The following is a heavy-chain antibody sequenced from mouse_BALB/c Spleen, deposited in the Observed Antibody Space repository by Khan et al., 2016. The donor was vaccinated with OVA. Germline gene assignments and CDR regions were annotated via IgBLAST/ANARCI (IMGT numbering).Heavy chain of an antibody. CDR2: INPRSGYT. CDR3: ARRTTGYALDY. Sequence: VKLLESGAELARPGASVKMSCKASGYSFTSHTMHWVKQRPGQGLEWIGYINPRSGYTNYNQKFNDKATLTADKSSSTAYMQLSSLTSEDSAVYYCARRTTGYALDYWGQGTSVTVSS. D-gene: IGHD2-14*01. J-gene: IGHJ4*01. CDR1: GYSFTSHT. V-gene: IGHV1-4*01.